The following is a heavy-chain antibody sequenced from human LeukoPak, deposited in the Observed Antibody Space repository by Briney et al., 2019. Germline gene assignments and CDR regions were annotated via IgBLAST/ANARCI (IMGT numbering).Heavy chain of an antibody. CDR3: ARAPVAGNYYYGMDV. V-gene: IGHV1-8*02. D-gene: IGHD6-19*01. J-gene: IGHJ6*02. CDR2: MNPNSGNT. CDR1: GYTFTSYY. Sequence: ASVKVSCKASGYTFTSYYMHWVRQATGQGLEWMGWMNPNSGNTGYAQKFQGRVTMTRNTSISTAYMELSSLRSEDTAVYYCARAPVAGNYYYGMDVWGQGTTVTVSS.